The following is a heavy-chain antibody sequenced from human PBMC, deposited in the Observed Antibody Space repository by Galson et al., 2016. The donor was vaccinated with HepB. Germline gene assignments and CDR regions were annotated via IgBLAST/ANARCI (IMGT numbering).Heavy chain of an antibody. J-gene: IGHJ4*02. Sequence: SLRLSCAASGFTFSTHWMHWVRQAPGKGLVCVSRISEDGRATNYADSVKGRFTISRDNSKNSLYLQMNSLRTEDTALYYCAKDIGGYSYGFYFWGQGTLVTVSS. CDR2: ISEDGRAT. CDR1: GFTFSTHW. D-gene: IGHD5-18*01. V-gene: IGHV3-74*01. CDR3: AKDIGGYSYGFYF.